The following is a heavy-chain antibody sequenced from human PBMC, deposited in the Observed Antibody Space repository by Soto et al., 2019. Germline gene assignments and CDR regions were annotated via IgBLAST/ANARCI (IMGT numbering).Heavy chain of an antibody. CDR3: ARNHDYGDTRYFDY. D-gene: IGHD4-17*01. CDR2: IYHSGST. V-gene: IGHV4-30-2*01. Sequence: SETLSLTCAVSGGSISSGGYSWSWIRQPPGKGLEWIGYIYHSGSTYYNPSLKSRVTISVDRSKNQFSLKLSSVTAADTAVYYCARNHDYGDTRYFDYWGQGTLVTVS. CDR1: GGSISSGGYS. J-gene: IGHJ4*02.